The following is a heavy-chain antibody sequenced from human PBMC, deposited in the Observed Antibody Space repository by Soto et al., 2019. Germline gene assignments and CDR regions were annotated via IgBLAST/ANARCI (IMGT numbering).Heavy chain of an antibody. J-gene: IGHJ4*02. D-gene: IGHD6-19*01. CDR3: ARHSLGIAVAGTPCYSVDY. V-gene: IGHV1-69*01. CDR2: IIPIFGTA. Sequence: QVQLVQSGAEVKKPGSSVKVSCKASGGTFSSYAISWVRQAPGQGLEWMGGIIPIFGTANYAQKFQGRVTITADESTSTAYMELSSLRSEDTAVYYCARHSLGIAVAGTPCYSVDYWGQGTLVTVSS. CDR1: GGTFSSYA.